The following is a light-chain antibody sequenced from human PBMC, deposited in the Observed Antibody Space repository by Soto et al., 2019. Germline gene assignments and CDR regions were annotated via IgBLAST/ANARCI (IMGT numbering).Light chain of an antibody. Sequence: DIQMTQSPSSLSASVGDTVTSTCRASQSISLFLNWYQQKPGKAPKLLIYAASTLQSGVPSRFSGNGSGTDFTLTISSLQPEDFANYYCHQTDTIPETFGQGTQVEIK. CDR3: HQTDTIPET. CDR1: QSISLF. V-gene: IGKV1-39*01. CDR2: AAS. J-gene: IGKJ1*01.